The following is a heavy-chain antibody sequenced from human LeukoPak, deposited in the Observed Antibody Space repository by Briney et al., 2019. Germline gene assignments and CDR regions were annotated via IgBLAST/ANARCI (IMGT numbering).Heavy chain of an antibody. D-gene: IGHD3-3*01. Sequence: SETLSLTCAVYGGSFSGYYWSWIRRPPGKGLEWIGEINHSGSTNYNPSLKSRVTISVDTSKNQFSLKLSFVTAADTAVYYCVGGDFWNMDVWGKGTTVTVSS. CDR3: VGGDFWNMDV. V-gene: IGHV4-34*01. CDR1: GGSFSGYY. J-gene: IGHJ6*03. CDR2: INHSGST.